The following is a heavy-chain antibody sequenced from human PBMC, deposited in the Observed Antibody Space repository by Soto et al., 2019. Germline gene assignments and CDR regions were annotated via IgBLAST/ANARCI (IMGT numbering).Heavy chain of an antibody. CDR3: VKVLTIFGGYFDY. Sequence: EVQLVESGGGLVQPGGSLRLTSSAYGFAFSNYAMHWVRKAPGKGVEYVSAISSNGGITYHADSVKGRFTISRDNSKNTLYLQMSSLRVEDTAVYYCVKVLTIFGGYFDYWGQGILVTVSS. CDR2: ISSNGGIT. V-gene: IGHV3-64D*06. J-gene: IGHJ4*02. CDR1: GFAFSNYA. D-gene: IGHD3-3*01.